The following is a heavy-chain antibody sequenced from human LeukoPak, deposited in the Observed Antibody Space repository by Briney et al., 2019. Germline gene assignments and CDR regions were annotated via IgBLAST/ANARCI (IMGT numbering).Heavy chain of an antibody. D-gene: IGHD2-21*02. CDR2: ISGSGGTT. Sequence: GGSLRLSCAASGFTFSTYAMSWVRQAPGKGLEWVSAISGSGGTTYYADSVKGRFTISRDNSKNTLYLQMNSLRAEDTAVYYCAKDVVVTAHQALDYWGQGTLVTVSS. V-gene: IGHV3-23*01. CDR3: AKDVVVTAHQALDY. J-gene: IGHJ4*02. CDR1: GFTFSTYA.